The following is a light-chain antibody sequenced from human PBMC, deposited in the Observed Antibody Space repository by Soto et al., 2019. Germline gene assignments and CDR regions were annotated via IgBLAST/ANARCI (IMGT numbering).Light chain of an antibody. J-gene: IGKJ1*01. Sequence: EMVMTQSPATLSVSPGEGATLSCRASQSVSTGLAWYQQKPGQAPRLLIYGASIRATGIPARFSGSGSGTEFTLTITSLQSEDFAVYYCQQYDYLWTFGQGTKVDIK. V-gene: IGKV3-15*01. CDR3: QQYDYLWT. CDR1: QSVSTG. CDR2: GAS.